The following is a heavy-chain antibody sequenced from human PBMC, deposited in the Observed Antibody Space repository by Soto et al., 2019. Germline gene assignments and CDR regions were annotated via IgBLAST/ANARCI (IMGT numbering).Heavy chain of an antibody. D-gene: IGHD3-16*01. CDR1: GFIFSSYG. J-gene: IGHJ6*02. V-gene: IGHV3-30*03. Sequence: VQLVESGGGVVQPGRSLRLSCAASGFIFSSYGMYWVRQAPGKGLEWVAVISDDGTNRYYADSVKGRFTISRDSSKNTLYLHMDSLRVEDTAVYYCARRRLPYYYYYGMDVWGQGTTVTVSS. CDR3: ARRRLPYYYYYGMDV. CDR2: ISDDGTNR.